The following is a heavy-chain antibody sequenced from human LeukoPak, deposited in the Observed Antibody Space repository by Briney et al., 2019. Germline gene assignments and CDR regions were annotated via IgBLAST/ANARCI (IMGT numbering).Heavy chain of an antibody. Sequence: GASVKVSCKASGYTFTGNYMYWVRQAPGQGLEWMGIINPSGGSTSSAQKFQGRVTVTRDMSTSTVYMELSSLRSEDTAVYYCAKGSSYWYYFDYWGQGTLVTVSS. V-gene: IGHV1-46*01. CDR1: GYTFTGNY. J-gene: IGHJ4*02. CDR2: INPSGGST. CDR3: AKGSSYWYYFDY. D-gene: IGHD6-19*01.